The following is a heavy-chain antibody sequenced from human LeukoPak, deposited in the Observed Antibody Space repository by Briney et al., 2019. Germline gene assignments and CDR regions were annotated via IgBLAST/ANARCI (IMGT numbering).Heavy chain of an antibody. Sequence: SETLSLTCAVYGGSFSGYYWSWIRQPPGKGLEWIGEINHSGSTNYSPSLKSRVTISVDTSKNQFSLKLSSVTAADTAAYYCARDLPLAVAGTLDYWGQGTLVTVSS. J-gene: IGHJ4*02. CDR3: ARDLPLAVAGTLDY. V-gene: IGHV4-34*01. CDR2: INHSGST. D-gene: IGHD6-19*01. CDR1: GGSFSGYY.